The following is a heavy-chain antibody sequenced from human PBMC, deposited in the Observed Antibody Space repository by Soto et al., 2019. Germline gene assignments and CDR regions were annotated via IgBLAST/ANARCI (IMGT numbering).Heavy chain of an antibody. CDR1: GYTFNSYG. CDR3: ARELGGWGDY. CDR2: ISANSGNT. D-gene: IGHD3-16*01. J-gene: IGHJ4*02. V-gene: IGHV1-18*01. Sequence: VQLVQSGAEVKKPGSSVKVSCEASGYTFNSYGISWVRQAPGQGLEWMGRISANSGNTNYAQKPQGRATSTADAATSTAYMELRSLRSDDTAVYYCARELGGWGDYCGQGTLVSVSS.